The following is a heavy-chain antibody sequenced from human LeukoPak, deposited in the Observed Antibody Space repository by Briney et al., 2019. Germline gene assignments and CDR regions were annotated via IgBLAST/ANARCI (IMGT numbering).Heavy chain of an antibody. CDR1: GFTLSSYW. V-gene: IGHV3-7*01. D-gene: IGHD6-13*01. CDR3: ARDIAPAGLFFDY. J-gene: IGHJ4*02. CDR2: IKYDGSEK. Sequence: GGSLRLSCAASGFTLSSYWMSWVRQAPGKGLEWVANIKYDGSEKDYVDSVKGRFTISRDNAKNALYLQMNSLRAEDTAVYYCARDIAPAGLFFDYWGQGTLVTVSS.